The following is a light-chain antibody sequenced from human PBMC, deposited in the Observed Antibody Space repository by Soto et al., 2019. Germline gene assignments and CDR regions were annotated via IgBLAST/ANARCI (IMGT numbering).Light chain of an antibody. CDR1: QSVSSS. V-gene: IGKV3-15*01. Sequence: EIVMTQSPATLSVSPGERATLSCRASQSVSSSLAWYQQKPGQAPRLLIYAASTRATGIPARLSGSGSGTEFTLTISSLQSEDFAVYYCQQYNNWPTTFGQGTKVEIK. CDR3: QQYNNWPTT. CDR2: AAS. J-gene: IGKJ1*01.